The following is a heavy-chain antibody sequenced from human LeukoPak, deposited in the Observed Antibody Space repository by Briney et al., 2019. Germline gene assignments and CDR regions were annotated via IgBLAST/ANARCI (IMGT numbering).Heavy chain of an antibody. CDR2: ISTYSGNT. D-gene: IGHD5-18*01. CDR1: GYSFTTYG. V-gene: IGHV1-18*01. Sequence: GASVKVSCKASGYSFTTYGISWVRQAPGQGLEWMGWISTYSGNTNYAQKFQGRVTMTTDTSTSTANMELRSLRSDDTAVYYCARDMGGYTRGEGGYWGQGTLVTVSS. J-gene: IGHJ4*02. CDR3: ARDMGGYTRGEGGY.